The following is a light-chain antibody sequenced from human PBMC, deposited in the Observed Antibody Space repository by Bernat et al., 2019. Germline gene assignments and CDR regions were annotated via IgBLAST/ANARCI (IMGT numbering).Light chain of an antibody. Sequence: DIQMTQSPSTLSASVGDRVTITCRASQSIKSWLAWYQQKPGKAPKLLIYEASTLDSGVPSRFGGSESGTEFTLTITSLQPDDFATYFCQQYDVYPYTFGQGIKLEIK. J-gene: IGKJ2*01. V-gene: IGKV1-5*03. CDR1: QSIKSW. CDR3: QQYDVYPYT. CDR2: EAS.